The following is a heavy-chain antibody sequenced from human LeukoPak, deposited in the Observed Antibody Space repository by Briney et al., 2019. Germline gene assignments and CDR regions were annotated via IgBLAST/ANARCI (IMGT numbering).Heavy chain of an antibody. CDR2: ISFDGVYT. CDR3: ARDSTYYYESGSSGPHYFDS. D-gene: IGHD3-10*01. J-gene: IGHJ4*02. Sequence: PGGSLRLSCAASGFTFSSYAMHWVRQAPGKGLEWVALISFDGVYTYYADSVKGRFAISRENSENTLYLQMNSLIAEDTAVYYCARDSTYYYESGSSGPHYFDSWGQGTLVTVSS. V-gene: IGHV3-30*01. CDR1: GFTFSSYA.